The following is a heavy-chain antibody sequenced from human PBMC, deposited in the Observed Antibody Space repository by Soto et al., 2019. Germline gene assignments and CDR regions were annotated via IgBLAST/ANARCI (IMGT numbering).Heavy chain of an antibody. CDR2: ISFDGTNK. CDR3: AREMIPMIMGGMSAMDV. Sequence: QVQLVESGGGVVQPERSQRLSCTASKFTFASYVMHWVRQAPGEGLEWVALISFDGTNKYYADSVKGRFTISRDNSKNTMYLQINSLRPEDTAVYYCAREMIPMIMGGMSAMDVRGQGTTVTVST. D-gene: IGHD3-22*01. CDR1: KFTFASYV. V-gene: IGHV3-30*04. J-gene: IGHJ6*01.